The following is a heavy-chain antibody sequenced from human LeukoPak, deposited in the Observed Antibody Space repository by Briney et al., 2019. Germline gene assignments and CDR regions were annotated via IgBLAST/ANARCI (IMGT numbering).Heavy chain of an antibody. J-gene: IGHJ3*02. D-gene: IGHD3-22*01. Sequence: GGSLRLSCAASGFTFSNYWMDWVRQVPEKGREWVGNIRPHGSEKNYVDSVKGRFTISRDNARNSLYLQMDNVRAEDTAVYYCARPLRFGDTSAYRALDIWGQGTLVSVSS. CDR3: ARPLRFGDTSAYRALDI. CDR1: GFTFSNYW. V-gene: IGHV3-7*01. CDR2: IRPHGSEK.